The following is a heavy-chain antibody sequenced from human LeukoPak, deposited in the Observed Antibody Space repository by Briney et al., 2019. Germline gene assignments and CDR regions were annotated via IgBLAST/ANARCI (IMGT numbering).Heavy chain of an antibody. Sequence: GESLKISCKGSGYSFTSYWIGWVRQMPGKGLEWMGIIYPGDSDTRYSPSFQGQVTISADKSISTAYLQWSSLKASDTAMYYCARVRRYCSSTTCYGSIDGMDVWGQGTTVTVSS. D-gene: IGHD2-2*01. CDR1: GYSFTSYW. J-gene: IGHJ6*02. V-gene: IGHV5-51*01. CDR2: IYPGDSDT. CDR3: ARVRRYCSSTTCYGSIDGMDV.